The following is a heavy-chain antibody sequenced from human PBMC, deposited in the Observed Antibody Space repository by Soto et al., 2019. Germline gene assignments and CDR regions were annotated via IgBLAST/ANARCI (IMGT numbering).Heavy chain of an antibody. J-gene: IGHJ4*02. CDR2: MTWNGGGT. D-gene: IGHD5-12*01. CDR3: AKGGMMATTVGLLDS. CDR1: GFTFDDCT. Sequence: GGSLRFSCAASGFTFDDCTMHWVRQAPGKGLEWVSLMTWNGGGTFYADSVKGRFTTSRDNSKNSLYLQMRSLRPEDSGLYYCAKGGMMATTVGLLDSWGQGTLVTVSS. V-gene: IGHV3-43*01.